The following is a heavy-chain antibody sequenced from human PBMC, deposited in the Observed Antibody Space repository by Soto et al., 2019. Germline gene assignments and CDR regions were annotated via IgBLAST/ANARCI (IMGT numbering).Heavy chain of an antibody. J-gene: IGHJ4*02. V-gene: IGHV3-30*18. Sequence: QVLLVESGGGVVQPGRSLRISCAVSGFTFSSFGMHWVRQAPGKGLEWVAVISDDGSSKHYADSLKGRFTISRDNSNNTLYLQMDRLGPEDTAVYYCAKDRWADFGDFNLPGYWGQGTLVTVSS. D-gene: IGHD4-17*01. CDR3: AKDRWADFGDFNLPGY. CDR2: ISDDGSSK. CDR1: GFTFSSFG.